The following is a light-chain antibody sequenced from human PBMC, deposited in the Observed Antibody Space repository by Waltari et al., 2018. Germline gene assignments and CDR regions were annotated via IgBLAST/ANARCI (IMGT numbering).Light chain of an antibody. CDR3: QSYDGSNRGV. Sequence: NFMLIQPLSVSESPEKTVTISCTRSSGNFAGNSVQWYQQRPGSAPTTVIFEDNQRHSCVPDPFSCSIDRSSKSASLTISGLKTEDEADYYCQSYDGSNRGVVGGGTRLTVL. CDR2: EDN. J-gene: IGLJ3*02. V-gene: IGLV6-57*04. CDR1: SGNFAGNS.